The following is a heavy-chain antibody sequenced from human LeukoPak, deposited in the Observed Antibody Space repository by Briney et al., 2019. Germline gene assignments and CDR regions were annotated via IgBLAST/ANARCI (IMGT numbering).Heavy chain of an antibody. CDR3: ARVGSGSYQGAFDI. V-gene: IGHV1-3*01. Sequence: ASVKVSCKASGYTFTSYAMHWVRQAPGQRLEWMGWINAGNGNTKYSQKFQGRVTITRDTSASTAYVELSSLRSEDTAVYYCARVGSGSYQGAFDIWGQGTMVTVSS. CDR2: INAGNGNT. CDR1: GYTFTSYA. D-gene: IGHD1-26*01. J-gene: IGHJ3*02.